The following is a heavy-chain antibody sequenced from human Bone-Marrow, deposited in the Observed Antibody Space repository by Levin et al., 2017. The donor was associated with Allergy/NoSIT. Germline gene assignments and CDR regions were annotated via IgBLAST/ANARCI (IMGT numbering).Heavy chain of an antibody. Sequence: GGSLRLSCAASEFIVSSNYMSWVRQAPGKGLDWVSNIYSDGSTYYADSVKGRFTISRDSSKNTLYLQMSSLRAEDTAVYYCVARTKGMDVWGQGTTVTVSS. D-gene: IGHD5-12*01. V-gene: IGHV3-66*01. CDR3: VARTKGMDV. J-gene: IGHJ6*02. CDR1: EFIVSSNY. CDR2: IYSDGST.